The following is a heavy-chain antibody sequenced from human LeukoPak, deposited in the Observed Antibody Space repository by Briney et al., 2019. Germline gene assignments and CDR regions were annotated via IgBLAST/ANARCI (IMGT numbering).Heavy chain of an antibody. Sequence: GRSLRLSCAASGFTFSSYGMRWVRQAPGKGLEWVAVIWYDGSNKYYADSVKGRFTISRDNSKNTLYLQMNSLRAEDTAVYYCARGPDYYDSSGYSVDFDYWGQGTLVTVSS. J-gene: IGHJ4*02. V-gene: IGHV3-33*01. D-gene: IGHD3-22*01. CDR1: GFTFSSYG. CDR3: ARGPDYYDSSGYSVDFDY. CDR2: IWYDGSNK.